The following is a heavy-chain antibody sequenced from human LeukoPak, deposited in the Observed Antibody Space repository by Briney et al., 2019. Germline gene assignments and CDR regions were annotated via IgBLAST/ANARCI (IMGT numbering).Heavy chain of an antibody. CDR2: IFTSGNT. CDR3: AREGGGFAF. Sequence: KSSETLSLTCTVSGGSISSHSWSWIRQPAGKGLEWIGRIFTSGNTYYNPSLKSRVIMSVDTSKNQFSLKLSSVTAADTAVYYCAREGGGFAFGAQGPRVTVS. CDR1: GGSISSHS. D-gene: IGHD3-16*01. J-gene: IGHJ4*02. V-gene: IGHV4-4*07.